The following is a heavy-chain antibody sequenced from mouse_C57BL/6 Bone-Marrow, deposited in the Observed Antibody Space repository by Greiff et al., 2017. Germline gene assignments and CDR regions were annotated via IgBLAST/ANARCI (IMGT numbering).Heavy chain of an antibody. CDR1: GYTFTSYW. V-gene: IGHV1-55*01. CDR2: ISPGSGST. J-gene: IGHJ3*01. Sequence: QVQLQQPGAELVKPGASVKMSCKASGYTFTSYWITWVKQRPGQGLEWIGDISPGSGSTNYNEKFKSKATLTVDTSSSTAYMQLSSLTSEDSAVYYCARSDCDVGYAYWGQGTLVTVSS. CDR3: ARSDCDVGYAY. D-gene: IGHD2-4*01.